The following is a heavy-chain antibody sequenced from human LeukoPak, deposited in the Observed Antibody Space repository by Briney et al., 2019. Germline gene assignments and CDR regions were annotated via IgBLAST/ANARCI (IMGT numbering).Heavy chain of an antibody. CDR1: GGSISSSSYY. CDR3: ARDLDAFDI. V-gene: IGHV4-39*02. J-gene: IGHJ3*02. Sequence: SETLSLTCTVSGGSISSSSYYWGWIRQPPGKGLEWIGNIYYSGSTYNNPSLKSRVTISVDTSKNQFSLRLGSVTAADTAVYYCARDLDAFDIWGQGTMVTVSS. CDR2: IYYSGST.